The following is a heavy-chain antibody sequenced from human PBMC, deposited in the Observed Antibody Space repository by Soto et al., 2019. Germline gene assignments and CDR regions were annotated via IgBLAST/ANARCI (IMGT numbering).Heavy chain of an antibody. V-gene: IGHV3-30*18. CDR1: GFTFSSYG. Sequence: QVQLVESGGGVVQPGRSLRLSCAASGFTFSSYGMHWVRQAPGKGLEWVAVISYGGSNKYYADSVKGRFTISRDNSKNTLYLQMNSLRAEDTAVYYCAKGLFLWFGELLSFDYWGQGTLVTVSS. CDR3: AKGLFLWFGELLSFDY. CDR2: ISYGGSNK. D-gene: IGHD3-10*01. J-gene: IGHJ4*02.